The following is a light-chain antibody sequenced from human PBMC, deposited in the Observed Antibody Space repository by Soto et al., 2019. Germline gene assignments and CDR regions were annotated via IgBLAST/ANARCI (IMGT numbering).Light chain of an antibody. V-gene: IGKV2-28*01. CDR2: LGS. CDR1: QSLLHSNGYNY. Sequence: EIVMTQSPLSLPVTPGEPASISCRSSQSLLHSNGYNYLDWYLQKPGQSPQVLIYLGSNRASGVPDRFSGTGSGTYFTLQISREEAEDVGIYYCMQALQTPYTFGRGTKLEIK. CDR3: MQALQTPYT. J-gene: IGKJ2*01.